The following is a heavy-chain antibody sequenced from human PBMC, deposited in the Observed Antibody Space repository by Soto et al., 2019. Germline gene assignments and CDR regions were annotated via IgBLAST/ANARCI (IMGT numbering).Heavy chain of an antibody. J-gene: IGHJ4*02. CDR2: ISGSGGST. V-gene: IGHV3-23*01. D-gene: IGHD3-10*01. CDR3: ANGGFEGYYPDY. Sequence: GGSLRLSCAASGFTFSSHAMSWVRQAPGKGLEWVSAISGSGGSTYYADSVKGRFTISRDNSKNTLYLQMNSLRAEDTAVYYCANGGFEGYYPDYWGQGTLVTVSS. CDR1: GFTFSSHA.